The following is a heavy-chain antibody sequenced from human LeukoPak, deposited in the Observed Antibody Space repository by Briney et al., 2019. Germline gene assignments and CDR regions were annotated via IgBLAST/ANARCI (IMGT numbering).Heavy chain of an antibody. Sequence: PGGSLRLSCAASGFTFSTYGMSWVRQAPGKGLEWVSAMNKDGDNSYYADSVKGRFTISRGNSKNTLYLQMNSLRADDTAVYFCAKDYPVGDHYWGQGTLVTVSS. CDR1: GFTFSTYG. J-gene: IGHJ4*02. CDR3: AKDYPVGDHY. D-gene: IGHD3-10*01. V-gene: IGHV3-23*01. CDR2: MNKDGDNS.